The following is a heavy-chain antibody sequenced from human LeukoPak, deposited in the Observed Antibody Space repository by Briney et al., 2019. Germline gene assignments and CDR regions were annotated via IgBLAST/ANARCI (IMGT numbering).Heavy chain of an antibody. Sequence: NPSETLSLTCAVYGGSFSNYYWSWIRQPPGKGLEWIGSIYYSGSTYYNPSLKSRVTISVDTSKNQFSLKLNSVTAADTAVYYCARRNDFGIWGQGTMVTVSS. V-gene: IGHV4-59*05. J-gene: IGHJ3*02. CDR1: GGSFSNYY. CDR3: ARRNDFGI. CDR2: IYYSGST. D-gene: IGHD1-1*01.